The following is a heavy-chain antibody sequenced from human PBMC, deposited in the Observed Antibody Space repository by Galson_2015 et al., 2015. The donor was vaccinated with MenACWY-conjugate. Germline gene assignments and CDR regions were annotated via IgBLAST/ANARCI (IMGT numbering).Heavy chain of an antibody. CDR3: ARHPPGGRCMDV. J-gene: IGHJ6*02. D-gene: IGHD1-26*01. CDR2: ISPGDSNT. CDR1: GYSFTTYW. V-gene: IGHV5-51*01. Sequence: QYGAEVKKPGESLKISCKTTGYSFTTYWIAWVRQMPGTGLEWMGLISPGDSNTRYSPSFQGQVTISADKSISTHYLQWSSLKASDTAMYYCARHPPGGRCMDVWGQGTTVTVSS.